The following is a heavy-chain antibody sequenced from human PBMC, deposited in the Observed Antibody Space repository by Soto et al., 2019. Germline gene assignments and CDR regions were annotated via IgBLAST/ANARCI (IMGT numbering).Heavy chain of an antibody. CDR2: IYYSGST. CDR1: GGSISSYY. D-gene: IGHD6-6*01. J-gene: IGHJ4*02. V-gene: IGHV4-59*08. CDR3: ARQSKSGIAARQFDY. Sequence: SETLSLTCTVSGGSISSYYWSWIRQPPGKGLEWIGYIYYSGSTNYNPSLKSRVTISVDTSKNQFSLKLSSVTAADTAVYYCARQSKSGIAARQFDYWGQGTLVTVSS.